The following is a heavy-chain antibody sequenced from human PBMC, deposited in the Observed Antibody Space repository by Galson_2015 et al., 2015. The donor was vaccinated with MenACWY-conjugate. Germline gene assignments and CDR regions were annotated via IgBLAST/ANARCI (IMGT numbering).Heavy chain of an antibody. CDR3: ARFQFSGMDV. CDR1: GYSISRSNW. V-gene: IGHV4-28*01. CDR2: IYYTGSS. J-gene: IGHJ6*02. Sequence: SETLSLTCAVSGYSISRSNWWGWIRQPPGKGLEWIGYIYYTGSSFYNPSLKSRVTLSVDTSKNRFSLKLSSVTAVDTAVYYCARFQFSGMDVWGQGTTVTVSS.